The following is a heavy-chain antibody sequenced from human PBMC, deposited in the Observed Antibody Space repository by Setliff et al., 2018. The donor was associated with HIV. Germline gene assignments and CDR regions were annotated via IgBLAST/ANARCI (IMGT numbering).Heavy chain of an antibody. CDR2: INTGDGNT. J-gene: IGHJ6*02. CDR3: ARLGSGWSDSYYYAMDV. V-gene: IGHV1-3*04. CDR1: GHIFTGYA. D-gene: IGHD6-19*01. Sequence: ASVKVSCKASGHIFTGYAIHWVRQAPGQSLEWMGWINTGDGNTKYSQTFQGRVNITRDASATTAYMDLTSLRSEDTAVYYCARLGSGWSDSYYYAMDVWGQGTTVTVSS.